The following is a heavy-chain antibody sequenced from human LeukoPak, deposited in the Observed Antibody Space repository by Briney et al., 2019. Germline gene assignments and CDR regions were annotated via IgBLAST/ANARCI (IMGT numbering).Heavy chain of an antibody. CDR2: ISDRGGST. CDR1: GITLSNYG. V-gene: IGHV3-23*01. J-gene: IGHJ4*02. CDR3: AKRGVVIRAVIIVGFHKEAYYFDY. Sequence: PGGSLRLSCAVSGITLSNYGMSWVRQAPGKGLEWVAGISDRGGSTNYADPVKGRFTISRDNPKNTLYLQMNSLRAEDTAVYFCAKRGVVIRAVIIVGFHKEAYYFDYWGQGALVTVSS. D-gene: IGHD3-10*01.